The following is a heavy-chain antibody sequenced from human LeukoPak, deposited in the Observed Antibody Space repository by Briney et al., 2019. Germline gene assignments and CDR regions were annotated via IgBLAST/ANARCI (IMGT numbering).Heavy chain of an antibody. CDR3: VKDVEYYDSSGYYLGYFQH. CDR2: ISSNGGST. Sequence: PGGSLRLSRSASGFTFSSYAMHWVRQAPGKGLEYVSAISSNGGSTYYADSVKGRFTISRDNSKNTLYLQMSSLRAEDTAVYYCVKDVEYYDSSGYYLGYFQHWGQGTLVTVSS. J-gene: IGHJ1*01. CDR1: GFTFSSYA. D-gene: IGHD3-22*01. V-gene: IGHV3-64D*06.